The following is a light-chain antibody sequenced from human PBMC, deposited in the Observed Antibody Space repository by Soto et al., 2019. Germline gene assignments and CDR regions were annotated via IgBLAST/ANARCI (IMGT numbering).Light chain of an antibody. CDR2: GAS. V-gene: IGKV3-20*01. CDR1: QSVSSSY. CDR3: QQYGSSPPVT. J-gene: IGKJ5*01. Sequence: EIVLTQSPGTLSLSPGKRATLSCRASQSVSSSYLAWYQQNPGQAPRLLIYGASGRATGIPDRFSGSGSGTDFTLTISRLEPEDFAVYYCQQYGSSPPVTFGQGTRLEIK.